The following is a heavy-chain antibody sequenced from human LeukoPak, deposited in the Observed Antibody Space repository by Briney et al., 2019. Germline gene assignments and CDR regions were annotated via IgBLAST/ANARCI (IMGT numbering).Heavy chain of an antibody. Sequence: GGSLRLSCAASGFTVSSNYMSWVRQAPGKGLEWVSVIYSGGSTYYADSVKGRFTISRDNSKNTLYLQMNSLRAEDTAVYYCARDRRGYGGKPGAFDIWGQGTMVTVSS. CDR2: IYSGGST. J-gene: IGHJ3*02. D-gene: IGHD4-23*01. V-gene: IGHV3-66*01. CDR3: ARDRRGYGGKPGAFDI. CDR1: GFTVSSNY.